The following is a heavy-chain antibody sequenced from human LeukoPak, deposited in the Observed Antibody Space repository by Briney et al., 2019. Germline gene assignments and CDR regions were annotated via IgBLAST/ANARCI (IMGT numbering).Heavy chain of an antibody. D-gene: IGHD1-7*01. CDR3: AHGRTGTIPFEY. J-gene: IGHJ4*02. V-gene: IGHV2-5*02. CDR2: IYWDDDK. Sequence: SGPTLVKPTQTLTLTCTFSGFSLSTSGVGVGWIRQPPGKALEWLALIYWDDDKRYSPSLKSRLTITKHTSKNQVVLTMTNMDPVDTATYYCAHGRTGTIPFEYWGQGTLVTVSS. CDR1: GFSLSTSGVG.